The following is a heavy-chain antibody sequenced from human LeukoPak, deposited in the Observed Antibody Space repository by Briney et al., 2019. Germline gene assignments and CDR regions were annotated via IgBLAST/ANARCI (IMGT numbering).Heavy chain of an antibody. J-gene: IGHJ3*02. CDR2: ISADSGKT. D-gene: IGHD3-10*01. CDR3: ARVQPVVGGAFDI. Sequence: ASVKVSCKASGYTFTSYGISWVRQAPGQGLEWMGWISADSGKTNYAQKLQGRVTMTTDTSTSTAYMELRSLRSDDTAVYYCARVQPVVGGAFDIWGQGTMVTVSS. CDR1: GYTFTSYG. V-gene: IGHV1-18*01.